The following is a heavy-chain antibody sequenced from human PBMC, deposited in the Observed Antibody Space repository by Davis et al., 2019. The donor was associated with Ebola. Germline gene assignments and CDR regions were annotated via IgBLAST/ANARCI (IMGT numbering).Heavy chain of an antibody. J-gene: IGHJ4*02. CDR1: GFTFSNYS. Sequence: GESLKISCSASGFTFSNYSMNWVRQAPGKGLEWVSYISSSSSTIYYAESVKGRFTISREDATSSLYLQMNSLRDEDTAVYYCVRDRDFSFDQWGRGILVTVSS. V-gene: IGHV3-48*02. CDR2: ISSSSSTI. CDR3: VRDRDFSFDQ. D-gene: IGHD2/OR15-2a*01.